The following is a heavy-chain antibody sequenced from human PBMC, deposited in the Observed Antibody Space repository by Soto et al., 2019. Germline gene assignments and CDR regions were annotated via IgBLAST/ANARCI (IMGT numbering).Heavy chain of an antibody. D-gene: IGHD2-2*02. V-gene: IGHV3-30*18. J-gene: IGHJ6*02. CDR3: GKARGCSRTSCYMGRSGMDV. Sequence: QVQLVESGGGVVQPGRSLRLSCAASGFTFSSYGMHWVRQAPGKGLEWVAVISYDGSNKYYADSVKGRFTISRDNSKNTLYLKMDSLLAEDTAVYYCGKARGCSRTSCYMGRSGMDVWGRGTTFTVSS. CDR2: ISYDGSNK. CDR1: GFTFSSYG.